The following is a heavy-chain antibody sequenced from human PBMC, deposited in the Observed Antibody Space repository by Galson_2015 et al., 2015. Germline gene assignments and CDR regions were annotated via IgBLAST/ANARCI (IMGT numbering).Heavy chain of an antibody. V-gene: IGHV1-18*04. J-gene: IGHJ6*02. CDR1: GYTFTSYG. CDR2: ISAYNGNT. Sequence: SVKVSCKASGYTFTSYGISWVRQAPGQGLEWMGWISAYNGNTNYAQKLQGRVTMTTDTSTSTAYMELRSLRSDDTAVYYCARVVPHCSSTSCYATPSDMDVWGQGTTVTVSS. D-gene: IGHD2-2*01. CDR3: ARVVPHCSSTSCYATPSDMDV.